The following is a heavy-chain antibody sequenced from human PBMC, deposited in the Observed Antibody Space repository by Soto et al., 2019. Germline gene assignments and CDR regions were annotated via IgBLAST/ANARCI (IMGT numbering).Heavy chain of an antibody. V-gene: IGHV4-4*02. D-gene: IGHD6-13*01. CDR3: AFSLGSAALDY. CDR1: GASSSNDKW. Sequence: QVQLQESGTGRVKPSGTLSLTCGVSGASSSNDKWWSWVRQSPGKGLEWIGEVHQSGRTSYNPSLKSRVTMSVDTSKNQFSLNMDSLTAADTAVYYCAFSLGSAALDYWGRGTLVTVSS. CDR2: VHQSGRT. J-gene: IGHJ4*02.